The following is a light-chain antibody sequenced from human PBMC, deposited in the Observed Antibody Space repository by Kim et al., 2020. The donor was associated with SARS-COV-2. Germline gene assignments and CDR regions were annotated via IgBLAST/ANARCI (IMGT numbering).Light chain of an antibody. CDR1: QSVSSRS. V-gene: IGKV3-20*01. Sequence: LPGERATLSCRASQSVSSRSLAWYQQKPGQAPRLLIYGASSRASGIPDRFSGSGSGTDFTLTISRLEPEDFAVYYCQQYGSSPRTFGQGTKVDIK. CDR3: QQYGSSPRT. J-gene: IGKJ1*01. CDR2: GAS.